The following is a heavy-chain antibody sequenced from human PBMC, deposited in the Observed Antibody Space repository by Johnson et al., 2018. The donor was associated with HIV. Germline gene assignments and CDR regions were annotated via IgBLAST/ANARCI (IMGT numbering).Heavy chain of an antibody. CDR1: GFTFSSYA. J-gene: IGHJ3*02. Sequence: QVQLVESGGGVVQPGRSLRLSCAASGFTFSSYAMHWVRQAPGKGLEWVAVISYDGSNKYYADSVKGRFTISRDNSKKTLYLQMNSLRAEDTAVYYCAKGLYNWNDELDAFDIWGQ. CDR3: AKGLYNWNDELDAFDI. V-gene: IGHV3-30-3*01. D-gene: IGHD1-20*01. CDR2: ISYDGSNK.